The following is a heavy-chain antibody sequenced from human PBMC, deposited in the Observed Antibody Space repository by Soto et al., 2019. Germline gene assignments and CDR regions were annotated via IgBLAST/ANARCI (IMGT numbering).Heavy chain of an antibody. CDR2: IYYSGST. CDR1: GGSISRYY. V-gene: IGHV4-59*01. J-gene: IGHJ4*02. D-gene: IGHD6-19*01. Sequence: SETLSLTCTVSGGSISRYYWSWIRQPPGKGLEWIGYIYYSGSTNYNPSLKSRVTISVDTSKNQFSLKLSSVTAADTAVYYCARDREQWLPTDYWGQGTLVTVS. CDR3: ARDREQWLPTDY.